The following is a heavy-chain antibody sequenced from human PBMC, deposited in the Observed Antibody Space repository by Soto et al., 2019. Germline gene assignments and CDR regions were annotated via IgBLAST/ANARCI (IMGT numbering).Heavy chain of an antibody. V-gene: IGHV4-59*01. CDR3: ARFRSAADTGGTNSFDP. J-gene: IGHJ5*02. D-gene: IGHD2-15*01. Sequence: SETLSLTCTVSGGSISGYYWSWIRQPPGKGLEWIAYIFYIGSTNYNPSLKSRVTISVDTSKNQFSLKLSSVTAADTAVYYCARFRSAADTGGTNSFDPWGQGTLVTVSS. CDR1: GGSISGYY. CDR2: IFYIGST.